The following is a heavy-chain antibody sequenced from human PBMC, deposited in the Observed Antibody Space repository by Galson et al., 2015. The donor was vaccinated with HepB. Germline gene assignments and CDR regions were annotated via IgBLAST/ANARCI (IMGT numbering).Heavy chain of an antibody. Sequence: SLRLSCAASGFTFSNAWMNWVRQAPGKGLEWVGRIKSKTDGGTTDYAAPVKGRFTISRDDSKNTLYLQMNSLKTEDTAVYYCTTDPNGAWVQVAPWGQGTLVTVSS. D-gene: IGHD2-8*01. CDR1: GFTFSNAW. J-gene: IGHJ5*02. V-gene: IGHV3-15*07. CDR3: TTDPNGAWVQVAP. CDR2: IKSKTDGGTT.